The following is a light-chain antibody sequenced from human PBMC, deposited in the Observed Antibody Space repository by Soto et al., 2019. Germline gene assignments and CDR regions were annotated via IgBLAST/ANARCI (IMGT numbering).Light chain of an antibody. CDR1: QSISSW. Sequence: DIQMTQSPSTLSASVGDRVTITCRASQSISSWLAWYQQKPGKAPSLLIYKASTLQGGVPARFSGSGSGTEFTLTISSLQPDDFATYYCHQYHDYSRTFGQGTKVEI. V-gene: IGKV1-5*03. CDR2: KAS. CDR3: HQYHDYSRT. J-gene: IGKJ1*01.